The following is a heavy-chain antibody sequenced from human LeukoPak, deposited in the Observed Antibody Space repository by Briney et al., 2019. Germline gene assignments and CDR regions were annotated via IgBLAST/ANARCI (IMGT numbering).Heavy chain of an antibody. CDR2: IYYSGST. Sequence: SETLSLTCTVSGGSISSGDYYWSWIRQPPGRGLEWIGYIYYSGSTYYNPSLKSRVTISVDTSKNQFSLKLSSVTAADTAVYYCARDRYGDYVFDYWGQGTLVTVSS. V-gene: IGHV4-30-4*08. CDR3: ARDRYGDYVFDY. J-gene: IGHJ4*02. CDR1: GGSISSGDYY. D-gene: IGHD4-17*01.